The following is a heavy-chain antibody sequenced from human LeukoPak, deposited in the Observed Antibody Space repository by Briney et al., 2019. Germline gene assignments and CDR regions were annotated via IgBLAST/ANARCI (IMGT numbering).Heavy chain of an antibody. J-gene: IGHJ4*02. CDR3: ARGLSLEAGSYKY. Sequence: GGSLRLSCAASGFTFSSYAMHWVRQAPGKGLEWVAVISYDGSNKYYADSVKGRFTISRDNSKNTLYLQMNSLRAEDTAVYYCARGLSLEAGSYKYWGQGTLVTVSS. CDR1: GFTFSSYA. CDR2: ISYDGSNK. V-gene: IGHV3-30-3*01. D-gene: IGHD1-26*01.